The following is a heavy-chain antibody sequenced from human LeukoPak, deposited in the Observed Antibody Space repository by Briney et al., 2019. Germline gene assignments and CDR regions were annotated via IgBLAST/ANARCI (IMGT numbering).Heavy chain of an antibody. CDR3: AKGVFGVNRAFDY. D-gene: IGHD3-3*01. V-gene: IGHV3-23*01. J-gene: IGHJ4*02. CDR2: ISQSGSGT. CDR1: GFTFNTCD. Sequence: GGSLRLSCEASGFTFNTCDMSWVRQAPGKGLEWISDISQSGSGTYYADSVKGRFTISRDNSKNTLSLQMNSLRVDDTALYYCAKGVFGVNRAFDYWGQGTLVTVSS.